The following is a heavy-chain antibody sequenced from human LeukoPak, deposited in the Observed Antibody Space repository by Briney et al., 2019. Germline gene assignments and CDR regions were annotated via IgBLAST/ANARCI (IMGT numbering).Heavy chain of an antibody. J-gene: IGHJ4*02. D-gene: IGHD4-23*01. CDR3: AREVAPGGFDY. Sequence: SVKVSCKASGGTFSSYAISWVRQAPGQGLEWMGGIIPIFGTANYAQKFQGRVTITADESTSTVYMELSSLRSEDTAMYYCAREVAPGGFDYWGQGTLVTVSS. CDR2: IIPIFGTA. CDR1: GGTFSSYA. V-gene: IGHV1-69*13.